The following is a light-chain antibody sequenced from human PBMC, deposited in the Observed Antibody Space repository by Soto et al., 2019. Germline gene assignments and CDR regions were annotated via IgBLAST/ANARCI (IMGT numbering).Light chain of an antibody. CDR1: SSDVGGYNY. Sequence: QSALTQPASVSGSPGQSITISCTGTSSDVGGYNYVSWYQEHPGKAPKLMIYEVTNRPSGVSNRFSGSRSGNTASLTTSGLQAEDEADYYCSSYTGSNTLVFGGGTKLTVL. CDR2: EVT. J-gene: IGLJ2*01. V-gene: IGLV2-14*01. CDR3: SSYTGSNTLV.